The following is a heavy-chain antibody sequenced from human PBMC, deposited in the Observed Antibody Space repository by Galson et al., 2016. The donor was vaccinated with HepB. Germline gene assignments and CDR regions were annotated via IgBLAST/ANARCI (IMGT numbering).Heavy chain of an antibody. CDR2: IYQTGTA. J-gene: IGHJ4*02. Sequence: SETLSLTCAVSGDSISNNYWWTWVRQFPGQGLEWIGEIYQTGTAHYNPSFTSRATISIYKSKNEISLRLASVTAADTAVYYCTRGTLGSVATMASDYWGQGTLVTVSS. CDR1: GDSISNNYW. V-gene: IGHV4-4*02. D-gene: IGHD4/OR15-4a*01. CDR3: TRGTLGSVATMASDY.